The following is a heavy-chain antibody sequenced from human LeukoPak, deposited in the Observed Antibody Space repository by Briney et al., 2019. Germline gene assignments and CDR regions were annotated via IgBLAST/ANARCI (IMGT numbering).Heavy chain of an antibody. J-gene: IGHJ4*02. D-gene: IGHD2-15*01. Sequence: PSETLSLTCAVYGGSFSGYYWSWIRQPPGKGLEWIGEINHSGSTNYNPSLKSRVTISVDTSKNQFSLKLSSVTAADTAVYYCARGLRVRYCSGGSCYPQSLYYFDYWGQGTLVTVSS. CDR1: GGSFSGYY. CDR2: INHSGST. CDR3: ARGLRVRYCSGGSCYPQSLYYFDY. V-gene: IGHV4-34*01.